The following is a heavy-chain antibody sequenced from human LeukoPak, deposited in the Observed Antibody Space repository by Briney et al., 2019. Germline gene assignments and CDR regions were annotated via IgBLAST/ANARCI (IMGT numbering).Heavy chain of an antibody. J-gene: IGHJ5*02. Sequence: GGSLRLSCAASGFTVSSNYMSWVRQAPGKGLEWVSVIYSGGSTYYADSVKGRFTISRDNSENTLYLQMNSLRAEDTAVYYCAREYGANWFDPWGQGTLVTVSS. D-gene: IGHD4-17*01. V-gene: IGHV3-53*01. CDR3: AREYGANWFDP. CDR2: IYSGGST. CDR1: GFTVSSNY.